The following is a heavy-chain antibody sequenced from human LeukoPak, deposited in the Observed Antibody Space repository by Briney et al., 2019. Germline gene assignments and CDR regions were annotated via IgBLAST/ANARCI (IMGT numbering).Heavy chain of an antibody. D-gene: IGHD3-10*01. CDR2: INYSGST. J-gene: IGHJ4*02. V-gene: IGHV4-34*01. Sequence: SETLSLTCAVYGGSFSGYYWSWIRQPPGKGLEWIGEINYSGSTNYNPSLKSRVTISVDTSKNQFSLKLSSVTAADTAVYYCARGSSPRGFDYWGQGTLVTVSS. CDR3: ARGSSPRGFDY. CDR1: GGSFSGYY.